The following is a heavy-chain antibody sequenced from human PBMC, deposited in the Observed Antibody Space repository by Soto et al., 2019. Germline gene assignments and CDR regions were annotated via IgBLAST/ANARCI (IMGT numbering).Heavy chain of an antibody. CDR3: ARVQGRWYGSGSYQGMGV. Sequence: QVQLVESGGGVVQSERSLRLSCAASGFTFSNYGMYWVRQAPGKGLEWVAVIWYDGSNKYYADSVKGRFTISRDNSRNTLYLQMTSLRAEDTAIYYCARVQGRWYGSGSYQGMGVWGQGTTVTVSS. CDR1: GFTFSNYG. D-gene: IGHD3-10*01. V-gene: IGHV3-33*01. J-gene: IGHJ6*02. CDR2: IWYDGSNK.